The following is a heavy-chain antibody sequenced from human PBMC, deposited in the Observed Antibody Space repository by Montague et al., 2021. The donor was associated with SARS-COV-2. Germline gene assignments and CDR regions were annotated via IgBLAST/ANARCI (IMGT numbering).Heavy chain of an antibody. J-gene: IGHJ3*02. CDR3: ARTNYDFWRGHQRGGAFDI. V-gene: IGHV4-39*01. D-gene: IGHD3-3*01. CDR1: GGSISSSDYY. Sequence: SDTLSLSYTVSGGSISSSDYYWGWIRQPPGKGLEWIGSLFYSVNTSYNPSLKSRVTISVDTSKNQFSLKLSSVTAADTAVYYCARTNYDFWRGHQRGGAFDIWGQGTMVTVSS. CDR2: LFYSVNT.